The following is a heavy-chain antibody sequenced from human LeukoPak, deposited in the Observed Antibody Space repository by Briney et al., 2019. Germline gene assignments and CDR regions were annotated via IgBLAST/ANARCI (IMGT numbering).Heavy chain of an antibody. V-gene: IGHV3-21*01. Sequence: GGSLRLSCAASGFTFSSYSMNWVRQASGKGLEWVSSISSSSSYIYYADSVKGRFTISRDNAKNSLYLQMNSLRAEDTAVYYCARVNPSSTSCYPFDYWGQGTLVTVSS. CDR1: GFTFSSYS. J-gene: IGHJ4*02. CDR2: ISSSSSYI. CDR3: ARVNPSSTSCYPFDY. D-gene: IGHD2-2*01.